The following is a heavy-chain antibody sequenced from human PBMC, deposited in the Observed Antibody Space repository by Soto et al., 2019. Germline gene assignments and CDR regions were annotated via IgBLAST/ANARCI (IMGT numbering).Heavy chain of an antibody. V-gene: IGHV5-51*01. J-gene: IGHJ4*02. CDR1: GDIFIDYW. D-gene: IGHD2-15*01. CDR2: VYPRDSDT. Sequence: PGESLEISCKASGDIFIDYWIGWVRQMPGKGLGWMGIVYPRDSDTRDSPSFQGQVTISADRSTGTAFLQWRSLKASDTALYYCARPPLPGYSIHFNSWGQGTLVTVSS. CDR3: ARPPLPGYSIHFNS.